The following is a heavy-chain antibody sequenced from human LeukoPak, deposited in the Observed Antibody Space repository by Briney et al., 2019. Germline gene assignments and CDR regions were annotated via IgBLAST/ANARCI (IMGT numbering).Heavy chain of an antibody. J-gene: IGHJ4*02. CDR1: GYTFTVKF. V-gene: IGHV1-2*02. Sequence: GASVKVSCKTSGYTFTVKFLHWLRQAPGQGLEWMGGIEPNSGGAVYGQNFRGRVTVTRDTSVSTAYMELSRLRSDDTAVYYCAIENYYDSSGYSKAFDYWGQGTLVTVSS. CDR3: AIENYYDSSGYSKAFDY. CDR2: IEPNSGGA. D-gene: IGHD3-22*01.